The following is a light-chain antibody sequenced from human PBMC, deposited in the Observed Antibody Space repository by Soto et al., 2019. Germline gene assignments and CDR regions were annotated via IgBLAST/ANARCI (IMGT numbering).Light chain of an antibody. CDR2: DAS. CDR1: QSITIW. Sequence: DIQMTQSPSTLSASVGDRVTITCRARQSITIWLAWYQQKPGKAPKVLIYDASSLESGVPSRFSGSGSGTEFTLTISSLQPDDFATYYCQHYNNYSWTFGQGTKVEIK. V-gene: IGKV1-5*01. J-gene: IGKJ1*01. CDR3: QHYNNYSWT.